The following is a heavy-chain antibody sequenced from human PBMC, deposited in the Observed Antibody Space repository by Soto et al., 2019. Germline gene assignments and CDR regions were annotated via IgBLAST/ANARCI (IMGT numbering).Heavy chain of an antibody. V-gene: IGHV5-51*01. CDR1: GYSFTSYW. D-gene: IGHD2-21*02. Sequence: EVQLVQSGAEVKKPGESLKISCKGSGYSFTSYWIGWVRQMPGKGLEWMGIIYPGDSDTRYSPSFQGQVTISADKSISTAYLQWSSLKASDTAMYYCARQAYCGGDCYSRQIDYWGQGALVTVSS. CDR2: IYPGDSDT. J-gene: IGHJ4*02. CDR3: ARQAYCGGDCYSRQIDY.